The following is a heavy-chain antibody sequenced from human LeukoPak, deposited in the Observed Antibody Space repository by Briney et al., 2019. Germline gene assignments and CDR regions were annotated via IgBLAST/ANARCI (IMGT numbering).Heavy chain of an antibody. CDR2: INPNSGGT. CDR1: GYTFTSYG. J-gene: IGHJ5*02. D-gene: IGHD6-13*01. Sequence: ASVKVSCKASGYTFTSYGISWVRQAPGQGLEWMGWINPNSGGTNYAQKFQGRVTMTRDTSISTAYMELSRLRSDDTAVYYCAREIGESSSWSGWFDPWGQGTLVTVSS. V-gene: IGHV1-2*02. CDR3: AREIGESSSWSGWFDP.